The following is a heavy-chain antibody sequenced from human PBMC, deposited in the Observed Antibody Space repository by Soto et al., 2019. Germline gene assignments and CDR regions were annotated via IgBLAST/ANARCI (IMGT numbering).Heavy chain of an antibody. CDR1: GGTFSSYA. D-gene: IGHD6-13*01. Sequence: QVQLVQSGAEVKKPGSSVKVSCKASGGTFSSYAIRWVRQAPGQGLEWMGRIIPIFGTTNYAQRFQGRVTITADPSTNTAYLELSSLRSEDTAVYFCARGSSSWPYFDYWGQGTLVTVSS. CDR2: IIPIFGTT. CDR3: ARGSSSWPYFDY. J-gene: IGHJ4*02. V-gene: IGHV1-69*15.